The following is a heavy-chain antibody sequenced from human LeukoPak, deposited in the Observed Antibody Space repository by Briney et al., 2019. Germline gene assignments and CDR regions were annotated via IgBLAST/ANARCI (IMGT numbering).Heavy chain of an antibody. D-gene: IGHD3-10*01. CDR1: GYTFTGYY. Sequence: ASVKVSCKASGYTFTGYYMHWVRQAPGQGLEWMGWINPNSGGTNYAQKFQGRVTMTGDTSISTAYMELSRLRSDDTAVYYCARDYSITMVRGVIIKGMDVWGQGTTVTVSS. J-gene: IGHJ6*02. CDR3: ARDYSITMVRGVIIKGMDV. CDR2: INPNSGGT. V-gene: IGHV1-2*02.